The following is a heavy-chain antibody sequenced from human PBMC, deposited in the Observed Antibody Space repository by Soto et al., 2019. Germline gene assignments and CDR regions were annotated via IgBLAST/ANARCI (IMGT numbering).Heavy chain of an antibody. D-gene: IGHD2-15*01. J-gene: IGHJ5*01. Sequence: QVQLQESGPGLVKPSQTLSLTCTVSGDSISRGGYYYNWIRQLPGKGLEWIGYIYHSGSTNYNPSLKSRVTXSXGXAXXQLSLELRAVTAADTAVYYCVRYGAGGYGLGWFDPWCQGTQVTVSS. CDR1: GDSISRGGYY. V-gene: IGHV4-31*03. CDR2: IYHSGST. CDR3: VRYGAGGYGLGWFDP.